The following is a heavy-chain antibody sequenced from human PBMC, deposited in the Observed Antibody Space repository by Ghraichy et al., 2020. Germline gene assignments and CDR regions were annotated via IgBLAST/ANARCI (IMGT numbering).Heavy chain of an antibody. CDR1: GFSLSTSGVG. CDR3: AHNLADPHDYTKYYFDY. CDR2: IYWDDDK. Sequence: SGPTLVKPTQTLTLTCTFSGFSLSTSGVGVGWIRQPPGKALEWLALIYWDDDKRYSPSLKSRLTITKDTSKNQVVLTMTNMDPVDTATYYFAHNLADPHDYTKYYFDYWGQVTLVTVSS. D-gene: IGHD4-11*01. J-gene: IGHJ4*02. V-gene: IGHV2-5*02.